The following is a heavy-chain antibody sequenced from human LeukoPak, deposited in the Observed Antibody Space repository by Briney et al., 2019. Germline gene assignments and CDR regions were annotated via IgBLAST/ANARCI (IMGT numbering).Heavy chain of an antibody. Sequence: VKVSCKASGYTFTSYGISWVRQAPGQGLEWMGRIIPILGIANYAQKFQGRVTITADKSTSTAYMELSSLRSEDTAVYYCASASLGDFWSGYYGYWGQGTLVTVSS. V-gene: IGHV1-69*10. J-gene: IGHJ4*02. CDR2: IIPILGIA. CDR1: GYTFTSYG. CDR3: ASASLGDFWSGYYGY. D-gene: IGHD3-3*01.